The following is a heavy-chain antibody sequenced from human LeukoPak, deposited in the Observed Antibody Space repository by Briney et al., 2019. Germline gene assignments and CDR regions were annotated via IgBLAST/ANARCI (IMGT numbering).Heavy chain of an antibody. CDR3: VRGLGSSGWYYFDY. CDR1: GFTLSTYP. D-gene: IGHD6-19*01. V-gene: IGHV3-30*04. CDR2: ISYEESNM. Sequence: PGTSLRLSCAASGFTLSTYPMHWVRQAPGKGLEWVAVISYEESNMYYADSVKGRFTISRDNYKNTLYLQMNSLRAEDTAVYYCVRGLGSSGWYYFDYWAQGTLVNVSS. J-gene: IGHJ4*02.